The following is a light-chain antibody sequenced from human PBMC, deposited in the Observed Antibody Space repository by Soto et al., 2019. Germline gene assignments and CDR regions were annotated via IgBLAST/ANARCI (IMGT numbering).Light chain of an antibody. CDR3: ASYLTTSPLEV. CDR2: EVH. CDR1: ISEMGSHCY. J-gene: IGLJ1*01. Sequence: QSVLTQPASVSGSPGESITVSCFGSISEMGSHCYVALYRLYAGEVPRLLIYEVHYRPSGVSSRFSGSKSGNTASRTISGLQAADEADYFFASYLTTSPLEVFGTGTKVTV. V-gene: IGLV2-14*01.